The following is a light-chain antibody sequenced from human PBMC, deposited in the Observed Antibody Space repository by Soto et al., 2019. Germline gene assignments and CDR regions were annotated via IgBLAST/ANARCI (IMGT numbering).Light chain of an antibody. CDR1: SSDVGDYNY. CDR3: SSYAGYSNLV. CDR2: EVN. J-gene: IGLJ2*01. Sequence: QSALTQPPSASGSPGQSVTISCTGTSSDVGDYNYVSWYQQHPGKAPKLMIYEVNKRPSGVPERFSGSKSGNTASLTVSGLQAEDEADYYCSSYAGYSNLVFGGGTKLTVL. V-gene: IGLV2-8*01.